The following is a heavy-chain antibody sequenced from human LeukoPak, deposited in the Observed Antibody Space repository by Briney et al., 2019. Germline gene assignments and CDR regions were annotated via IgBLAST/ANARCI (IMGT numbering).Heavy chain of an antibody. D-gene: IGHD3-9*01. Sequence: SQTLSLTCTVSGGSISSGDYYWRWLRQTPGKGLEWVGYIYYSGSTYYNPSLKSRVTISVDTSKNQFSMKLSSVTAADTAVYYCARLRLRCFDWTNRNDYWGQGTLVTASS. V-gene: IGHV4-30-4*08. J-gene: IGHJ4*02. CDR2: IYYSGST. CDR1: GGSISSGDYY. CDR3: ARLRLRCFDWTNRNDY.